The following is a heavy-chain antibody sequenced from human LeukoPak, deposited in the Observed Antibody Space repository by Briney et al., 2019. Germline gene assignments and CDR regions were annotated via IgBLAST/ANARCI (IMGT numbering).Heavy chain of an antibody. CDR1: GAPFNAYY. CDR3: ASPGPNSSSLVFDY. Sequence: SETLSLTCAVYGAPFNAYYWSWIRQTPGKGLEWIGEINQSGTANYNPSLKSRVTISVDTSKNQFSLKLSSVTAADTAVYYCASPGPNSSSLVFDYWGQGTLVTVSS. V-gene: IGHV4-34*01. CDR2: INQSGTA. J-gene: IGHJ4*02. D-gene: IGHD6-6*01.